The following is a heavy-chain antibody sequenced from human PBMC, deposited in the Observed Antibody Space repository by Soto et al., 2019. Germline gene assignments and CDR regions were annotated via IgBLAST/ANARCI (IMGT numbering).Heavy chain of an antibody. CDR1: GFTFTRYS. J-gene: IGHJ4*02. V-gene: IGHV3-21*06. CDR2: FSSTTNYI. Sequence: EVQLVESGGGLVKPGGSLRLSCAASGFTFTRYSMNWVRQAPGKGLEWVSSFSSTTNYIYYGDSMKGRFTISRDNAKNSLYLEMNSLRAADTAVYYCARESEDLTSNFDYWCQGTLVTVSS. CDR3: ARESEDLTSNFDY.